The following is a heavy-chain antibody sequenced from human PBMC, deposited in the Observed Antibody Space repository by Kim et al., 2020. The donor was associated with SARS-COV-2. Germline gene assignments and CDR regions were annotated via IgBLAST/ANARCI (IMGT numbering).Heavy chain of an antibody. Sequence: SVKVSCKASGGTFGTYPISWVRQAPGQGLEWMGGIIPFFDTTNYAPKFQGRVTMTADDSTRTTYMELSSLKSGDTAVYFCASRFFDRSGNYHDSWGQG. D-gene: IGHD3-22*01. CDR1: GGTFGTYP. V-gene: IGHV1-69*13. CDR2: IIPFFDTT. CDR3: ASRFFDRSGNYHDS. J-gene: IGHJ4*02.